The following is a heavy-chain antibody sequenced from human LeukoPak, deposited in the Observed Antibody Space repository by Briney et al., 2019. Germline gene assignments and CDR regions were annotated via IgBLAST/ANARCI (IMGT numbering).Heavy chain of an antibody. CDR3: ARRGTVTPDFDY. CDR1: GFTFSSYS. V-gene: IGHV3-48*04. CDR2: IRSSSSTI. Sequence: GGSLRLSCAASGFTFSSYSMNWVRQARGKGLEWVSYIRSSSSTIYYADSVKGRFTISRDNAKNSLYLQMNSLRAEDTAVYYCARRGTVTPDFDYWGQGTLVTVSS. J-gene: IGHJ4*02. D-gene: IGHD4-17*01.